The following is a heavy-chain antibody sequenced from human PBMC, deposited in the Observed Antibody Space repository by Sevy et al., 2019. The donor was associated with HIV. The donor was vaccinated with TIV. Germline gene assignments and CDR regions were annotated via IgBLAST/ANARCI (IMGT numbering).Heavy chain of an antibody. CDR2: VSYDGSNK. V-gene: IGHV3-30-3*01. CDR1: GFIFSSYA. Sequence: GGSLRLSCAASGFIFSSYAVHWVRQAPGKGLEWVAFVSYDGSNKYYADSVKGRFTISRDNSKNTLFLQMNSLRAEDTGIYYCARDQHDYAGNLRTGWFDPWGQGTLVTVSS. D-gene: IGHD4-17*01. CDR3: ARDQHDYAGNLRTGWFDP. J-gene: IGHJ5*02.